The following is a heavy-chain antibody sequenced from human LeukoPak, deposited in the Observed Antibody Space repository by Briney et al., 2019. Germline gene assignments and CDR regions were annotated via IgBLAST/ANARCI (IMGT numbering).Heavy chain of an antibody. CDR2: IYYSGST. Sequence: PGGSLRLSCAASGFTFSSYWMSWVRQPPGKGLEWIGYIYYSGSTNYNPSLKSRVTISVDTSKNQFSLKLSSVTAADTAVYYCARENWLDWFDPWGQGTLVTVSS. J-gene: IGHJ5*02. CDR3: ARENWLDWFDP. V-gene: IGHV4-59*01. D-gene: IGHD6-19*01. CDR1: GFTFSSYW.